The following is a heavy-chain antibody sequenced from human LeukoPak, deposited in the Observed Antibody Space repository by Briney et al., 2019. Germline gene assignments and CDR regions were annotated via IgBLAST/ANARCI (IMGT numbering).Heavy chain of an antibody. V-gene: IGHV4-59*12. CDR3: AMEWGNRGF. Sequence: SETLSLTCTVSGGSITSYYWSWIRQSPGKGLEWIGYIYHSGSTNYNPSLKSRVTISVDTSKNQFSLKLSSVTAADTAVYYCAMEWGNRGFWGQGTLVTVSS. J-gene: IGHJ4*02. CDR1: GGSITSYY. CDR2: IYHSGST. D-gene: IGHD3-16*01.